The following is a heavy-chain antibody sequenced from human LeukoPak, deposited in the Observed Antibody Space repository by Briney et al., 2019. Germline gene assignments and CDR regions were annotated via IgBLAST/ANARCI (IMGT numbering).Heavy chain of an antibody. CDR2: LNPNSGGT. J-gene: IGHJ4*02. CDR3: ARESVVVPAARYFDY. Sequence: EASVKVSCKASGYTFTGYYMHWVRQAPGQGLEWMGWLNPNSGGTNYAQNFQGRVTMTRDTSISTAYMELSRLRSDDTAVYYCARESVVVPAARYFDYWGQGTLVTVSS. D-gene: IGHD2-2*01. V-gene: IGHV1-2*02. CDR1: GYTFTGYY.